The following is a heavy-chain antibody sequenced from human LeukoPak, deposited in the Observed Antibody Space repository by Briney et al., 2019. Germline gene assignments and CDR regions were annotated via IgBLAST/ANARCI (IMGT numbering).Heavy chain of an antibody. CDR1: GYSFTTYS. CDR3: ARSVPGPRRRYLIAFDI. V-gene: IGHV1-18*01. Sequence: ASVKVSCKASGYSFTTYSISWVRQATGQGLEWMGWISTSNGNTNFAQKVQDRISMTTDPSTRTAYLELRSLRSDDTAVYYCARSVPGPRRRYLIAFDIWGQGTVVTVSS. CDR2: ISTSNGNT. D-gene: IGHD6-19*01. J-gene: IGHJ3*02.